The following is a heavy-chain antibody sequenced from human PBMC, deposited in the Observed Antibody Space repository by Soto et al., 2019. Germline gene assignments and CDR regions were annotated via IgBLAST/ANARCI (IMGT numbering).Heavy chain of an antibody. Sequence: SETLSLTCTVSGGSISSYYWSWTRQPPGKGLEWIGYIYYSGSTNYNPSLKSRVTISVDTSKNQFSLKLSSVTAADTAVYYCARALPWGSGAFDTWGQGTMVTVSS. CDR3: ARALPWGSGAFDT. CDR2: IYYSGST. V-gene: IGHV4-59*12. J-gene: IGHJ3*02. D-gene: IGHD7-27*01. CDR1: GGSISSYY.